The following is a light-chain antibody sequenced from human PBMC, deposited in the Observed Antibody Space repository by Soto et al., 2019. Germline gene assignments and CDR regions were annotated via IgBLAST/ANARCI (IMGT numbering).Light chain of an antibody. CDR3: KAWDNSLNAVV. J-gene: IGLJ2*01. CDR2: GNS. V-gene: IGLV1-40*01. CDR1: SSNIGAGYV. Sequence: QSVLTQPPSVSGAPGQRVTISCTGSSSNIGAGYVVHWYQQLPGTAPKLLIYGNSNRPSGVPDQFSGSKSGTSASLAITGLQSEDKADYYCKAWDNSLNAVVFGGGTKLTVL.